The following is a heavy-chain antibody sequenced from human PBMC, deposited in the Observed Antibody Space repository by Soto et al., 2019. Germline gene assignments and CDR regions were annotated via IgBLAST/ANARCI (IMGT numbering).Heavy chain of an antibody. CDR3: ARDSKYCSGGSCYSSYFDY. J-gene: IGHJ4*02. D-gene: IGHD2-15*01. CDR2: IYYSGST. V-gene: IGHV4-61*01. CDR1: GGSISSSSYY. Sequence: SETLSLTCTVSGGSISSSSYYWGWIRQPPGKGLEWIGYIYYSGSTNYNPSLKSRVTISVDTSKNQFSLKLSSVTAADTAVYYCARDSKYCSGGSCYSSYFDYWGQGTLVTVSS.